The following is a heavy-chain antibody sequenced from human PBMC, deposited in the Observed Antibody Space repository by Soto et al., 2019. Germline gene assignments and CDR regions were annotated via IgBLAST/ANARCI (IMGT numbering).Heavy chain of an antibody. CDR1: GFIFNDYG. J-gene: IGHJ1*01. Sequence: PGGSLRLSCAASGFIFNDYGMHWVRQALGKGLEWVSGISWNSGIKGYADSVRGRFTISRDNAKNSLYLQMNSLRVEDTAVYYCVKDGGGWSIGYFQDWGQGTLVTVSS. V-gene: IGHV3-9*01. CDR2: ISWNSGIK. D-gene: IGHD6-19*01. CDR3: VKDGGGWSIGYFQD.